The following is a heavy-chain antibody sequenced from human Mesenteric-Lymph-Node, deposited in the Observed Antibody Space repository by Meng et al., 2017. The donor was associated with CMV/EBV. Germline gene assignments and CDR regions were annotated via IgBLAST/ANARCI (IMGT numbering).Heavy chain of an antibody. CDR3: AGGIAAAGSRWFDP. V-gene: IGHV1-69*02. Sequence: QVQLVQSGAEVKKPGSSVKVSGKASGGTFSSYTISWVRQAPGQGLEWMGRIIPILGIANYAQKFQGRVTITADKSTSTAYMELSSLRSEDPAVYYCAGGIAAAGSRWFDPWGQGTLVTVSS. CDR2: IIPILGIA. D-gene: IGHD6-13*01. J-gene: IGHJ5*02. CDR1: GGTFSSYT.